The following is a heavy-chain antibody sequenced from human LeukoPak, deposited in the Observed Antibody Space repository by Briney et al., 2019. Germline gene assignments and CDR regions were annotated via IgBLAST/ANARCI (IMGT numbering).Heavy chain of an antibody. CDR3: ARDVNRGVFDM. Sequence: GGSLRLSCEGSGFAFDKYWISWVRQAPGKGLEWVANIKEDGSEKEFLDSVKGRSTISRDNSKKSVYLQMNSLRAEDTAVYYCARDVNRGVFDMWGQGTRVTVSS. CDR1: GFAFDKYW. J-gene: IGHJ3*02. V-gene: IGHV3-7*03. CDR2: IKEDGSEK.